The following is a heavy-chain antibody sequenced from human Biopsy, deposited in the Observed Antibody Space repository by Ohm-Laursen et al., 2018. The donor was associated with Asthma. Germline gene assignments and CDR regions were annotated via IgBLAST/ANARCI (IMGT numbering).Heavy chain of an antibody. CDR2: IYSGGTS. CDR3: ARGDSSNWSHYYFDY. J-gene: IGHJ4*02. Sequence: GSLRLSCSASGFAVSRDHMFWARQAPGKGLEWVSVIYSGGTSHTADSVRGRFTISRDYSKNTLYLQMHSLRVEDTAVYYCARGDSSNWSHYYFDYWGQGTLATVSS. V-gene: IGHV3-53*01. D-gene: IGHD3-22*01. CDR1: GFAVSRDH.